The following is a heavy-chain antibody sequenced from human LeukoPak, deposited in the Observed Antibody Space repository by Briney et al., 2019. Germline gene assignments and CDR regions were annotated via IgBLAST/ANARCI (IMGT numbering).Heavy chain of an antibody. D-gene: IGHD3-10*01. CDR2: IKQDGSEK. Sequence: GGSLRLSCAASGFTFSSYEMNWVRQAPGKGLEWVANIKQDGSEKYYVDSVKGRFTISRDNAKNSLYLQMNSLRAEDTAVYYCAREAFNGAFDYWGQGTLVTVSS. V-gene: IGHV3-7*01. J-gene: IGHJ4*02. CDR1: GFTFSSYE. CDR3: AREAFNGAFDY.